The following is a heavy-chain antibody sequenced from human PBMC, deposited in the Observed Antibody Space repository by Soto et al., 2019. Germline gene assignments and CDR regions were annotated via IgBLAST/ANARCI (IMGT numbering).Heavy chain of an antibody. CDR1: GGTSRSLS. V-gene: IGHV1-69*17. D-gene: IGHD2-15*01. CDR3: ARDTHSAGGWFDT. Sequence: QVQLVQSEAEVKKPGSSVKVSCKASGGTSRSLSITWVRQAPGQGLEWMGGITPLFGIPNYPQKFQGRLTITADKSTGTAYLELSSLRSEDTAVYYCARDTHSAGGWFDTWGRGTLVTVSS. CDR2: ITPLFGIP. J-gene: IGHJ5*02.